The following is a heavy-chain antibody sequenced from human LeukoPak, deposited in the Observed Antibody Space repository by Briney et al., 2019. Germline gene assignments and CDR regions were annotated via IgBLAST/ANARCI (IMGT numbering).Heavy chain of an antibody. CDR1: AYTFTDYY. CDR2: IIPNNGAT. CDR3: ATSPAAKVDY. Sequence: ASVKVSCKASAYTFTDYYIHWVRQAPGQGLEWVGGIIPNNGATSYAQKFQGRVTMTRDTSISTAYLELSRLRSDDTAVYYCATSPAAKVDYWGQGTLVTVSS. V-gene: IGHV1-2*02. D-gene: IGHD2-2*01. J-gene: IGHJ4*02.